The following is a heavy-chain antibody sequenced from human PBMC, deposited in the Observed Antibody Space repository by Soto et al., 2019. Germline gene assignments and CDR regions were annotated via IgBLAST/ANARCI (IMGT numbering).Heavy chain of an antibody. V-gene: IGHV4-34*01. CDR1: GGSFSGYY. CDR3: ARGLTRITIFGVVITPYFYGMDV. D-gene: IGHD3-3*01. J-gene: IGHJ6*02. CDR2: INHSGST. Sequence: SETLSLTCAAYGGSFSGYYWSWIRQPPGKGQGWIGEINHSGSTNYNPSLKSRVTISVDTTKNQLSLMLSSVTTAYTSVYYCARGLTRITIFGVVITPYFYGMDVWGQGTTVTVSS.